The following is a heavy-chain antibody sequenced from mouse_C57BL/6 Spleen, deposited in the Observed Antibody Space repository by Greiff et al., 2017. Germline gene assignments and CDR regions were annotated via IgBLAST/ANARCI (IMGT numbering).Heavy chain of an antibody. CDR2: ISSGGSYP. D-gene: IGHD1-1*01. CDR1: GFTFSSYG. V-gene: IGHV5-6*01. CDR3: ARGVITTVVASYYFDY. J-gene: IGHJ2*01. Sequence: EVQRVESGGDLVKPGGSLKLSCAASGFTFSSYGMSWVRQTPDKRLEWVATISSGGSYPYYPDSVKGRFTISRDNAKNTLYLQMSSLKSEDTAMYYCARGVITTVVASYYFDYWGQGTTLTVSS.